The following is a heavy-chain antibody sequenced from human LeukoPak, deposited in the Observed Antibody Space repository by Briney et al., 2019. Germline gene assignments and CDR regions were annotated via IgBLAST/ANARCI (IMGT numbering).Heavy chain of an antibody. CDR2: IYYSGST. J-gene: IGHJ6*02. V-gene: IGHV4-59*01. D-gene: IGHD5-12*01. Sequence: SETLSLTCTVSGGSISSYYWSWIRQPPGKGLEWIGYIYYSGSTNYNPSLKSRVTISVDTSKNQFSLKLSSVTAADTAVYSCARINHSGYVHRGGYYYYYGMDVWGQGTTVTVSS. CDR1: GGSISSYY. CDR3: ARINHSGYVHRGGYYYYYGMDV.